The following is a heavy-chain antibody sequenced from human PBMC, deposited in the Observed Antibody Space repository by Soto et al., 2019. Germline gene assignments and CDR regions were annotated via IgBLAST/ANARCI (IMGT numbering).Heavy chain of an antibody. Sequence: EVQILESGGGLVQPGGSLRLSCVVSVFPFGANAMSWVRQAPGKGLEWVSGLSNTGRRTSYADSVKGRFNISRDNSENTVYLQMNSLRVEDTAVYYCATEMGATQGPFDNWGQGTLVTVSS. D-gene: IGHD1-26*01. J-gene: IGHJ4*02. CDR2: LSNTGRRT. CDR3: ATEMGATQGPFDN. V-gene: IGHV3-23*01. CDR1: VFPFGANA.